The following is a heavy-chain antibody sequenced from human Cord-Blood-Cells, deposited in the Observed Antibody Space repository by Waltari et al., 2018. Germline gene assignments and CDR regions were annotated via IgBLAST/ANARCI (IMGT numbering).Heavy chain of an antibody. J-gene: IGHJ4*02. Sequence: EVQLVESGGGLVQPGRSLRLSCAASGFPFDDYAIHCVLQAPGKGLEWVSGISWNSGSIGYADSVKGRFTISRDNAKNSLYLQMNSLRAEDTALYYCAKVGDSSGWYFDYWGQGTLVTVSS. CDR2: ISWNSGSI. V-gene: IGHV3-9*01. CDR1: GFPFDDYA. CDR3: AKVGDSSGWYFDY. D-gene: IGHD6-19*01.